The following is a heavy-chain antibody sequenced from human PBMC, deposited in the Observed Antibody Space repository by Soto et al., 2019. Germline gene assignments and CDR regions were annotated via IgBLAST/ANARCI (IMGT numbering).Heavy chain of an antibody. D-gene: IGHD3-22*01. CDR2: IGTAGDT. CDR1: GFTFSSYD. Sequence: GGSLRLSCAASGFTFSSYDMHWVRQATGKGLEWVSAIGTAGDTYYPGSVKGRFTISRENAKNSLYLQMNSLRAGDTAVYYCARGGNYYDSSGYYYYYYGMDVWGQGTTVTVSS. V-gene: IGHV3-13*01. J-gene: IGHJ6*02. CDR3: ARGGNYYDSSGYYYYYYGMDV.